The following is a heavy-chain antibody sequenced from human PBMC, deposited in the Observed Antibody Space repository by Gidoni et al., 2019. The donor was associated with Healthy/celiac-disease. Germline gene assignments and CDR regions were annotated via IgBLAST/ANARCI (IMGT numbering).Heavy chain of an antibody. CDR1: GFTFSSYA. V-gene: IGHV3-23*01. J-gene: IGHJ6*02. D-gene: IGHD3-3*01. Sequence: EVQLLESGGGLVQPGGSLRLSCAASGFTFSSYAMSWVRQAPGKGLEWVSAISGSGGSTYYADSVKVRFTISGDNSKNTLYLQMNSLRAEDTAVYYCAKDLKGTYYDFWSGYYSPYYYYYGMDVWGQGTTVTVSS. CDR3: AKDLKGTYYDFWSGYYSPYYYYYGMDV. CDR2: ISGSGGST.